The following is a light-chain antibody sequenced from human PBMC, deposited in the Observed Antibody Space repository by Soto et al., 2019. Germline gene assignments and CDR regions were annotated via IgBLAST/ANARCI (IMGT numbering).Light chain of an antibody. Sequence: QSVLTQPPSASGTPGQRVTISCSGSSSNIGSNYVYWYQQLPGTAPKLLIYRNNQRPSGVPDRFSGSKSGTSASLAISGLRSEDEADYYCAAWDDSLSGNYVFGTGTKLNVL. J-gene: IGLJ1*01. CDR3: AAWDDSLSGNYV. CDR1: SSNIGSNY. CDR2: RNN. V-gene: IGLV1-47*01.